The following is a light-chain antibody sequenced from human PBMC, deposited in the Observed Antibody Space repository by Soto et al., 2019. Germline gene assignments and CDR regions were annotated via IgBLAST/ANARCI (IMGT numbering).Light chain of an antibody. J-gene: IGKJ1*01. CDR1: QSVSSSY. Sequence: EIVLTQSPCTLXXXSXXXAXXXCRASQSVSSSYLAWYQQKPGQAPRLLIYGASSRATGIPDRFSGSGSGTDFTLTISRLEPEDFAVYYCQQYGSSWTFGQGTKADIK. V-gene: IGKV3-20*01. CDR2: GAS. CDR3: QQYGSSWT.